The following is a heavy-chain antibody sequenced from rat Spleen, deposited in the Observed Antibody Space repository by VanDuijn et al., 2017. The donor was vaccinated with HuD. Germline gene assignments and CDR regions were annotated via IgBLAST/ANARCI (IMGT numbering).Heavy chain of an antibody. V-gene: IGHV3-3*01. CDR1: GYSITSNYR. CDR3: ARLGTEAIGNWFSY. J-gene: IGHJ3*01. CDR2: INSAGST. D-gene: IGHD1-11*01. Sequence: EVQLQESGPGLVKPSQSLSLTCSVTGYSITSNYRWNWIRKFPGNKLEWMGYINSAGSTNYNPSLKSQISISRDTSKNQFFLQMDSLTSEDTATYYCARLGTEAIGNWFSYWGQGTLVTVSS.